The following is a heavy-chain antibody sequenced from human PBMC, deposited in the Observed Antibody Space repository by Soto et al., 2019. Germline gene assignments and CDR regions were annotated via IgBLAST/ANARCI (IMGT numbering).Heavy chain of an antibody. V-gene: IGHV3-23*01. Sequence: GGSLRLSCAASGFTFSSYAMGWVRQAPGKGLEWVSAISGSGGSTYYADSVKGRSTISRDNSKNTVYLQMNSLTAEDTAVYYCLRQYQLLLGYYYYGIDVWGQGTTVTVSS. J-gene: IGHJ6*02. CDR2: ISGSGGST. CDR3: LRQYQLLLGYYYYGIDV. D-gene: IGHD2-2*01. CDR1: GFTFSSYA.